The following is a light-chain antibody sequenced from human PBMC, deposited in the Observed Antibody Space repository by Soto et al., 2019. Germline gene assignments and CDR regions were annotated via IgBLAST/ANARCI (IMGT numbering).Light chain of an antibody. Sequence: QLVLTQPPSVSGAPGQRVTISCTGSSSNIGAGYDVHWYQRIPGTAPKLLIYAITNRPSGVPDRFSGSKSDTSASLAITGLQAEDEADYYCHSYDSSLSGSVFGGGTQLTVL. CDR1: SSNIGAGYD. J-gene: IGLJ2*01. V-gene: IGLV1-40*01. CDR2: AIT. CDR3: HSYDSSLSGSV.